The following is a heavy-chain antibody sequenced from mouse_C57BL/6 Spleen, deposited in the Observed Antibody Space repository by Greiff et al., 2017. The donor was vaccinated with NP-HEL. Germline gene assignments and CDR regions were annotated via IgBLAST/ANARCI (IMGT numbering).Heavy chain of an antibody. CDR3: ARRGPYDYWFAY. Sequence: VQLQQSGPELVKPGASVKISCKASGYTFTDYYMNWVKQSHGKSLEWIGDINPNNGGTSYNQKFKGKATLTVDKSSSTAYMELRSLTSEDSAVYYCARRGPYDYWFAYWGQGTLVTVSA. CDR1: GYTFTDYY. V-gene: IGHV1-26*01. D-gene: IGHD2-4*01. J-gene: IGHJ3*01. CDR2: INPNNGGT.